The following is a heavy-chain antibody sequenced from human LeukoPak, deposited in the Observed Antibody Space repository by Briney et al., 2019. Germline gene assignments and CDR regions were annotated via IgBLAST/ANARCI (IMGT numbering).Heavy chain of an antibody. CDR1: GFTFSNYA. CDR2: ISGSDGRT. D-gene: IGHD2-2*01. Sequence: GGSLRLSCAASGFTFSNYAMNWVRQAPGKGLEWVSAISGSDGRTYYADSVKGRFTITRDNSKNTLYLQMNSLRAEDTAVYYCAKSVPEYQLRGGMDVWGQGTTVTVSS. CDR3: AKSVPEYQLRGGMDV. J-gene: IGHJ6*02. V-gene: IGHV3-23*01.